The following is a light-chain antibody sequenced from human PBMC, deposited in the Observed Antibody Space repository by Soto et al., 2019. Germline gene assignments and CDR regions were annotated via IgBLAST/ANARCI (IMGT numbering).Light chain of an antibody. CDR3: QQRLHWPPIT. V-gene: IGKV3-11*01. CDR1: QSVSPY. Sequence: EIVLTQSPDTLSLSPGERATLSCRASQSVSPYLAWYQQKPGQAPRLLIYDTSNRATGIPARFSGSGSGTDFTLTISSLEPEDFAVYYCQQRLHWPPITFGQGTRLEIK. CDR2: DTS. J-gene: IGKJ5*01.